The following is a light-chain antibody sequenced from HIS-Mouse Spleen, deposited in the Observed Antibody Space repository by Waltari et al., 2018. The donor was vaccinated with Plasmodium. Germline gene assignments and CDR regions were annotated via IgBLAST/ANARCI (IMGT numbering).Light chain of an antibody. J-gene: IGLJ3*02. CDR2: EDS. Sequence: SYELTQPPSVSVSPGQTARITCPGDALPKKYAYLYQQKPGQAPVLVIDEDSKRPSGIPERFSGSSSGTMATLTISGAQVEDEADYYCYSTDSSGNHRVFGGGTKLTVL. V-gene: IGLV3-10*01. CDR1: ALPKKY. CDR3: YSTDSSGNHRV.